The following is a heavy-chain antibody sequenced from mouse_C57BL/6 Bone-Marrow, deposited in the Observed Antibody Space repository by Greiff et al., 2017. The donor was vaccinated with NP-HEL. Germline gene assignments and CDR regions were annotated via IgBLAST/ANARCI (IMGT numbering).Heavy chain of an antibody. CDR2: IDPETGGT. V-gene: IGHV1-15*01. CDR3: TRYGSSYGGFAY. Sequence: QVQLQQSGAELVRPGASVTLSCKASGYTFTDYEMHWVKQTPVHGLEWNGAIDPETGGTAYNQKFKGKAILTADKSSSTAYMELRSLTSEDSAVYYCTRYGSSYGGFAYWGQGTLVTVSA. CDR1: GYTFTDYE. J-gene: IGHJ3*01. D-gene: IGHD1-1*01.